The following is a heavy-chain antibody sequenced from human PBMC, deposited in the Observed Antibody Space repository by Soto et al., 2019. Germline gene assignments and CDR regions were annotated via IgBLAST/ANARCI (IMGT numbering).Heavy chain of an antibody. CDR3: TKDPRDYGDYAYFDY. D-gene: IGHD4-17*01. CDR2: IIYDGSNE. CDR1: GFNFSSYA. J-gene: IGHJ4*02. V-gene: IGHV3-30*04. Sequence: QVQLVESGGGVVQPGRSLRLSCAASGFNFSSYAMHWVRQAPGKGLEWVAIIIYDGSNEHYVDSVRGRFTISRDNSKNTVYQQMNSLRVEDTAVYYCTKDPRDYGDYAYFDYWGQGTLVTVSS.